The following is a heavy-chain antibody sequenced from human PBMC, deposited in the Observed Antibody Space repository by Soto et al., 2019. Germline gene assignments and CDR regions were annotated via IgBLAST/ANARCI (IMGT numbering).Heavy chain of an antibody. D-gene: IGHD6-25*01. Sequence: QVQLVQPGAEVKKPGSSVKVSCRASGGTFNNYVINWVRQAPGQGLEWMAGLIPIFGTANYAQKFQGRVTITADKSASTAYMEPNSLRSEDTGVYYCAGRCEDTSGLGHFDYWGQGALVTVSS. V-gene: IGHV1-69*06. CDR1: GGTFNNYV. CDR3: AGRCEDTSGLGHFDY. CDR2: LIPIFGTA. J-gene: IGHJ4*02.